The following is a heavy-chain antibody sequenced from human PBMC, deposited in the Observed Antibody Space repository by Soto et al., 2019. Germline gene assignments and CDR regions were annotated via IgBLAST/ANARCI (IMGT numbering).Heavy chain of an antibody. CDR2: IIPIFGTA. D-gene: IGHD3-22*01. Sequence: QVQLVQSGAEVKKPGSSVKVSCKASGGTFSSYAISWVRQAPGQGLEWMGGIIPIFGTANYEQKFQGRVTITADKSTSTACMELSSLRSEDTAVYYCASYNYYDSSGYYYRPYSLFFYWGQGTLVTVSS. J-gene: IGHJ4*02. CDR3: ASYNYYDSSGYYYRPYSLFFY. CDR1: GGTFSSYA. V-gene: IGHV1-69*06.